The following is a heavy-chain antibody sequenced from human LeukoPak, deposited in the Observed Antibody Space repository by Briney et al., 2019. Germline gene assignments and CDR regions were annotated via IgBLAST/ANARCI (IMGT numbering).Heavy chain of an antibody. J-gene: IGHJ4*02. V-gene: IGHV5-51*01. Sequence: GDSLEISCKGSGYSFTSYWIGWVRQMPGKGVEWMGVSHPGDSDTRYSPSFQGQVTVSADKSISTAYLQWSSLKASDTAIYYCVRGQAYYYDSSGFPDYWGQGTLITVSS. CDR3: VRGQAYYYDSSGFPDY. CDR2: SHPGDSDT. CDR1: GYSFTSYW. D-gene: IGHD3-22*01.